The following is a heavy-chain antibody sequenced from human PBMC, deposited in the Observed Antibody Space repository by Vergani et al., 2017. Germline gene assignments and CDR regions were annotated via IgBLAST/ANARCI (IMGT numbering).Heavy chain of an antibody. CDR1: GFTFSSYG. CDR3: ARDLGRSLFGSAY. CDR2: IWYDGSNK. D-gene: IGHD3-16*02. V-gene: IGHV3-33*01. J-gene: IGHJ4*02. Sequence: QVQLVESGGGVVQPGRSLRLSCAASGFTFSSYGMHWVRQAPGKGLEWVAVIWYDGSNKYYADSVKGRFTISRDNAKNSLYLQMNSLRAEDTAVYYCARDLGRSLFGSAYWGQGTLVTVSS.